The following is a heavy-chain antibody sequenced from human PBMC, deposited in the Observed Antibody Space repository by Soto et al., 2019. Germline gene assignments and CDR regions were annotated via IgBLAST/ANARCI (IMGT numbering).Heavy chain of an antibody. CDR3: TTYSSSWYFFDY. V-gene: IGHV3-15*01. Sequence: EVQLVESGGGLVKPGGSLRLSCGASGFSFSSALMSWARQAPGKGLEWVGRIKTKSDGGTVEYAAPVKGRFNISRDDSKNTLYLQMNSLKAEDTAVYYCTTYSSSWYFFDYWGQGTLVTVSS. CDR2: IKTKSDGGTV. CDR1: GFSFSSAL. D-gene: IGHD6-13*01. J-gene: IGHJ4*02.